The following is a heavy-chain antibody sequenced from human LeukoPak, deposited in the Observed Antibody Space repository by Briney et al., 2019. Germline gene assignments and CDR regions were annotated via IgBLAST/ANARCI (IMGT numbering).Heavy chain of an antibody. CDR1: GFTFSNAW. CDR2: IKSKTDGGTT. J-gene: IGHJ4*02. V-gene: IGHV3-15*01. Sequence: PGGSLRLSCAASGFTFSNAWMSWVRQAPGKGLEWVGRIKSKTDGGTTDYAAPVKGRFTISRDDSKNTLYLQMNSLRAEDTAIYYCAKLGTGDGSYCWGQGTLVTVSS. CDR3: AKLGTGDGSYC. D-gene: IGHD1-26*01.